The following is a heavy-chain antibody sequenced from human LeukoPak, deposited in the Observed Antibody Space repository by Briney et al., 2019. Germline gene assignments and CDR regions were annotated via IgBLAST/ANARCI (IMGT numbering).Heavy chain of an antibody. J-gene: IGHJ3*02. V-gene: IGHV3-30*02. Sequence: GGSLRLSCAASGFTFSSYGMHWVRQAPGKGLEWVAFIRYDGSNKYYADSVKGRFTISRDNSKNTLYLQMNSLRAEDTAVYYCAKDLDILTVVNLLSAFDIWGQGTMVTVSS. CDR1: GFTFSSYG. D-gene: IGHD4-23*01. CDR2: IRYDGSNK. CDR3: AKDLDILTVVNLLSAFDI.